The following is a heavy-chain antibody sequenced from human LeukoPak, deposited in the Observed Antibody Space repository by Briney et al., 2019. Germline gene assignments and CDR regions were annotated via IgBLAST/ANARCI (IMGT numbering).Heavy chain of an antibody. Sequence: ASVKVSCKASGGTFSSYAISWVRQAPGQGLEWMGGITPIFGTANYAQKFQGRVTITADESTSTAYMELSSLRSEDTAVYYCARDRATVDAFDIWGQGTMVTVSS. J-gene: IGHJ3*02. CDR1: GGTFSSYA. V-gene: IGHV1-69*13. D-gene: IGHD4-11*01. CDR2: ITPIFGTA. CDR3: ARDRATVDAFDI.